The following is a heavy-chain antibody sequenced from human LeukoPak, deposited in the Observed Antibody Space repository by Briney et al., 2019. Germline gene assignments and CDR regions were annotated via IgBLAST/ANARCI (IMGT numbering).Heavy chain of an antibody. CDR3: ARDDRPVTATVYWFDP. D-gene: IGHD2-21*02. J-gene: IGHJ5*02. V-gene: IGHV4-4*07. CDR2: IYTSGST. Sequence: KASETLSLTCTVSGGSTSSYYWSWIRQPAGKGLEWIGRIYTSGSTNYNPSLKSRVTMSVDTSKNQFSLKLSSVTAADTAVYYCARDDRPVTATVYWFDPWGQGTLVTVSS. CDR1: GGSTSSYY.